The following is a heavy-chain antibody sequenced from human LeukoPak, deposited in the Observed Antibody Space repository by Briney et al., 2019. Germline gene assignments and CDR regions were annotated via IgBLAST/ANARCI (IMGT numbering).Heavy chain of an antibody. CDR2: IYSGGST. J-gene: IGHJ3*02. CDR3: ASRGPYGDYVI. V-gene: IGHV3-53*01. CDR1: GFTVSSNY. D-gene: IGHD4-17*01. Sequence: QSGGSLRLSCAASGFTVSSNYMSWVRQAPGKELEWVSVIYSGGSTYYADSVEGRFTISRDNSKNTLYLQMNSLRAEDTAVYYCASRGPYGDYVIWGQGTMVTVSS.